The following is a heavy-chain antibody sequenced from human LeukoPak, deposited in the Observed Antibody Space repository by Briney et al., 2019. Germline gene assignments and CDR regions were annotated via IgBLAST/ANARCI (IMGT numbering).Heavy chain of an antibody. CDR2: IYYSGST. CDR3: ARLGGRDGYKNSDY. CDR1: GGSISSSSYY. D-gene: IGHD5-24*01. V-gene: IGHV4-39*01. J-gene: IGHJ4*02. Sequence: SGTLSLTCTVSGGSISSSSYYWGWIRPPPGKGLEWIGSIYYSGSTYYNPSLKSRVTISVDTSKNQFSLKLSSVTAADTGVYYCARLGGRDGYKNSDYWGQGTLVTVSS.